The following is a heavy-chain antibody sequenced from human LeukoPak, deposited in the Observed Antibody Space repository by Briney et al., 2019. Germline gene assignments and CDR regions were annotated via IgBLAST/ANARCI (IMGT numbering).Heavy chain of an antibody. CDR3: ARVLYYYDSSGYCYFDY. D-gene: IGHD3-22*01. CDR1: GYTFTGYY. V-gene: IGHV1-2*02. CDR2: INPNSGGT. J-gene: IGHJ4*02. Sequence: ASVKVSCKASGYTFTGYYMHWVRQAPGQGLEWMGWINPNSGGTNYAQKFQGRVTMTRDTSISTAYMELSRLRSDDTAVYYCARVLYYYDSSGYCYFDYWGQGTLVTVSS.